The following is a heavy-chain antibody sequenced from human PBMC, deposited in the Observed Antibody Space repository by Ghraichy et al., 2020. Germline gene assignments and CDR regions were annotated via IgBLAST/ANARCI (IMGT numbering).Heavy chain of an antibody. Sequence: LTCAASGFSFSDHFMTWIRQAPGKGLEWVSYISNGGTILYYADSVKGRFTISRATAKNSLSLQMNSLRAEDTAVYYCARGSATYPGDSFDIWGQGTMVTVFS. CDR1: GFSFSDHF. CDR3: ARGSATYPGDSFDI. CDR2: ISNGGTIL. J-gene: IGHJ3*02. D-gene: IGHD3-22*01. V-gene: IGHV3-11*01.